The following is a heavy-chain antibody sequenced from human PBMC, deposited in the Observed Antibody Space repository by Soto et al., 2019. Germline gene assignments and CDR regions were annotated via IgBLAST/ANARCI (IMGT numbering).Heavy chain of an antibody. CDR1: GCPFTSYG. Sequence: QVRLVQSGAEVKKPGASVKVSCKTSGCPFTSYGINWVRQAPGQGPEWMGWISAYNGKTSYTQKFQGRVTMTTDTSTSTAYVELRSLRSDDTAVYYCARDRLIAVTGLLHYWGQGTLVTVSS. D-gene: IGHD6-19*01. CDR2: ISAYNGKT. J-gene: IGHJ4*02. V-gene: IGHV1-18*01. CDR3: ARDRLIAVTGLLHY.